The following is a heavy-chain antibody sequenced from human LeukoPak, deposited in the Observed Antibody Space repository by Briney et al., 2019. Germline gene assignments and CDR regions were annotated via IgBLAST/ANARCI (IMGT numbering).Heavy chain of an antibody. V-gene: IGHV3-53*01. Sequence: TGGSLRLSCAASGFTVSSNYVSWVRQAPGKGLEWVSVIYTGGSTYYADSVEGRFTISRDNSKNTLYLLMNSLRAEDTAVYYCARGIPYFDYWGQGTLVTVSS. CDR3: ARGIPYFDY. J-gene: IGHJ4*02. CDR2: IYTGGST. CDR1: GFTVSSNY.